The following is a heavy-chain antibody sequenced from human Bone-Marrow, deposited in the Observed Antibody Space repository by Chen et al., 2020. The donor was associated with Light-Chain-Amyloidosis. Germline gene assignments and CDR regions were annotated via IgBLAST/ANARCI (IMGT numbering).Heavy chain of an antibody. Sequence: EVQLEQSGPEVKKPGESLKISCKGSGYTFPNYWIGWVRQMPGKGLEWTGVIYPDDTDAGYGPSVEVQVTISADKSITTAFLQWRSLKASDTAMYYCARRRDCYNFDYWGQGTLVTVSS. CDR3: ARRRDCYNFDY. V-gene: IGHV5-51*01. CDR2: IYPDDTDA. CDR1: GYTFPNYW. D-gene: IGHD2-21*01. J-gene: IGHJ4*02.